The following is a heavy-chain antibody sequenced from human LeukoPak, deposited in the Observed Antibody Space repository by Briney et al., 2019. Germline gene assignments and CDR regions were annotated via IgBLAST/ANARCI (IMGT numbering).Heavy chain of an antibody. D-gene: IGHD3-10*01. CDR3: ATVRPPLLMVRGVITYFDL. CDR1: GYTLTELS. CDR2: FDPEDGET. V-gene: IGHV1-24*01. Sequence: ASVKVSCKVSGYTLTELSMHWVRQAPGKGLEWMGGFDPEDGETIYAQKFQGRVTMTEDTSTDTAYMELSSLRSEDTAVYYCATVRPPLLMVRGVITYFDLWGRGTPVTVSP. J-gene: IGHJ2*01.